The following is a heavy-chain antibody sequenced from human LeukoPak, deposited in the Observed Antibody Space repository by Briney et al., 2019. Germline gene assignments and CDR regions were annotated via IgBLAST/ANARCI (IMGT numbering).Heavy chain of an antibody. CDR1: GYTFTSYG. CDR3: ARDTQVRFLECLKTPYYYYYGMDV. J-gene: IGHJ6*02. CDR2: ISAYNGNT. D-gene: IGHD3-3*01. V-gene: IGHV1-18*01. Sequence: ASVKVSCKASGYTFTSYGISWVRQAPGQGLEWMGWISAYNGNTNYAQKLQGRVTMTTDTSTSTAYMELRSLRSDDTAVYYCARDTQVRFLECLKTPYYYYYGMDVWGQGTTVTVSS.